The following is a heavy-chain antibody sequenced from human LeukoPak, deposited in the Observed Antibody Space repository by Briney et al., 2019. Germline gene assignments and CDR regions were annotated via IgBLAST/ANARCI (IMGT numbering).Heavy chain of an antibody. CDR2: IPYDGDNT. CDR3: ARDSGVGYYGSGSNNWFDP. CDR1: GFTFSRYA. J-gene: IGHJ5*02. D-gene: IGHD3-10*01. V-gene: IGHV3-30-3*01. Sequence: PGGSLRLSCAASGFTFSRYAMYWVRQAPGRGLEWVAFIPYDGDNTYYADSVKGRFTISRDNSKNTLYLRMNSLRAEDTAVYYCARDSGVGYYGSGSNNWFDPWGQGTLVTVSS.